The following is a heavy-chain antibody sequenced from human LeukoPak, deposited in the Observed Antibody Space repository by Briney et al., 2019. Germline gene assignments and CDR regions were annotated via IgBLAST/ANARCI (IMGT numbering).Heavy chain of an antibody. CDR3: ARARWSSTGWFLGY. CDR2: VNPQGSDT. CDR1: GFTFSSYW. V-gene: IGHV3-74*01. D-gene: IGHD6-19*01. J-gene: IGHJ4*02. Sequence: GGPLRLSCAASGFTFSSYWMHWVRQAPGNGLVWVSRVNPQGSDTSYTDSVKGRFAISRDNAKDSLHLQMDNLRAEDTAVYYCARARWSSTGWFLGYWGQGTLVAVSS.